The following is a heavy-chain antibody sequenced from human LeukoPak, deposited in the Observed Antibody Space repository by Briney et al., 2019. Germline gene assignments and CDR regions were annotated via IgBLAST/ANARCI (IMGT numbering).Heavy chain of an antibody. CDR1: GGTFSSYA. J-gene: IGHJ2*01. D-gene: IGHD7-27*01. Sequence: ASVKVSCKASGGTFSSYAISWVRQTPGQGLEWMGWINPQSGDTNYAQKFQGRVTMTRDTSIVTAYMELSRLTSDDAGVYYCGVHWGSGYYFDLWGRGIRVTVSS. CDR2: INPQSGDT. V-gene: IGHV1-2*02. CDR3: GVHWGSGYYFDL.